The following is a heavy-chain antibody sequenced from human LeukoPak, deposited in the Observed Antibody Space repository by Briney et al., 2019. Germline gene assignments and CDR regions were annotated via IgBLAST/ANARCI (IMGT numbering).Heavy chain of an antibody. CDR3: ARERYYYDSNGYPTYFDY. J-gene: IGHJ4*02. D-gene: IGHD3-22*01. CDR1: GDSISSYY. Sequence: SETLSLTRTVSGDSISSYYWSWIRQPPGKELEWIGYIYYSGSTNYNPSLKSRVTISIDTSKNQFSLNLISVTAADTAVYYCARERYYYDSNGYPTYFDYWGRGTLVTVSS. CDR2: IYYSGST. V-gene: IGHV4-59*01.